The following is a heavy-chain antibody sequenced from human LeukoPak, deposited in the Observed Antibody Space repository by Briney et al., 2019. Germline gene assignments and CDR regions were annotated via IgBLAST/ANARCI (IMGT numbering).Heavy chain of an antibody. Sequence: SETLSLTCTVSGGSISSYYWSWIRQPPGKGLEWIGYTYYSGSTNYNPSLKSRVTISVDTSKNQFSLKLSSVTAADTAVYYCARAYCGGDCPYDAFDIWGQGTMVTVSS. CDR2: TYYSGST. CDR1: GGSISSYY. CDR3: ARAYCGGDCPYDAFDI. J-gene: IGHJ3*02. V-gene: IGHV4-59*08. D-gene: IGHD2-21*02.